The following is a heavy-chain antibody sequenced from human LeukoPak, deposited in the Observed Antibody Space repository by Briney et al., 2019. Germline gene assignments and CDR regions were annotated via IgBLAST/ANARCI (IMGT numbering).Heavy chain of an antibody. CDR2: INHSGST. CDR1: GGSFSGYY. J-gene: IGHJ4*02. Sequence: SETLSLTCAVYGGSFSGYYWSWNRQPPGKGLEWIGEINHSGSTNYNPSLKSRVTISVDTSKNQFSLKLSSVTAADTAVYYCAASTVARGFFDYWGQGTLVTVSS. CDR3: AASTVARGFFDY. D-gene: IGHD1-1*01. V-gene: IGHV4-34*01.